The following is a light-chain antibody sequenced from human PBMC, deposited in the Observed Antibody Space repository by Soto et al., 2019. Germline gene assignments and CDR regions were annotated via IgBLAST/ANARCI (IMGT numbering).Light chain of an antibody. CDR3: ATWDDRLSGPYWV. Sequence: QSVLTQPPSASGTLGQRVTISCSGSSSNIGNNYVAWYQHLPGTAPKLLIYRDSQRPSGVPDRFSGSKSGTSASLAISGLRSEDVADYYCATWDDRLSGPYWVFGGGTKLTVL. V-gene: IGLV1-47*01. J-gene: IGLJ3*02. CDR1: SSNIGNNY. CDR2: RDS.